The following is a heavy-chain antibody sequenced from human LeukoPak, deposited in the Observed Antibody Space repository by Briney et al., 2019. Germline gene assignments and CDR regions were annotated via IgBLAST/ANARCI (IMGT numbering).Heavy chain of an antibody. D-gene: IGHD3-10*01. J-gene: IGHJ3*02. CDR1: GFTFNNYA. V-gene: IGHV3-30*04. CDR2: ISYDGSNK. CDR3: ATRFYGRVAVVGAFSAFDI. Sequence: GRSLRLSCAASGFTFNNYAMHWVRQAPGKGLEWVAVISYDGSNKYYADSVKGRFTISRDNFKNTLYLQMNSLRPEDTAVYYCATRFYGRVAVVGAFSAFDIWGQGTMVIVSS.